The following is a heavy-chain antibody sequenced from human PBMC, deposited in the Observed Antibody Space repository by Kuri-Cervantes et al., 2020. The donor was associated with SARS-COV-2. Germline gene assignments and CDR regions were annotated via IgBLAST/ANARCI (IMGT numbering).Heavy chain of an antibody. CDR1: GGTFSSYT. V-gene: IGHV1-69*06. CDR2: IIPIFGTA. CDR3: ATYPANWGKGGAFDI. J-gene: IGHJ3*02. D-gene: IGHD7-27*01. Sequence: SVKVSCKASGGTFSSYTISWVRQAPGQGLEWMGGIIPIFGTANYAQKFQGRVTMTEDTSTDTAYMELSSLRSEDTAVYYCATYPANWGKGGAFDIWGQGTMVTVSS.